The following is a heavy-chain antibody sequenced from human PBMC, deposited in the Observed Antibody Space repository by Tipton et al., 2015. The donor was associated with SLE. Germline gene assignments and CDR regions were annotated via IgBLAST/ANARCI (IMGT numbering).Heavy chain of an antibody. CDR2: IYYSGST. D-gene: IGHD3-22*01. Sequence: TLSLTCTVSGDSISSYYWSWIRQPPGKGLEWIGYIYYSGSTNYNPSLKSRVTISVDTSKKQFSLNLRSVTAADTAVYYCARGLGYDSSGPWYFDLWGRGTLVTVSS. CDR3: ARGLGYDSSGPWYFDL. J-gene: IGHJ2*01. CDR1: GDSISSYY. V-gene: IGHV4-59*08.